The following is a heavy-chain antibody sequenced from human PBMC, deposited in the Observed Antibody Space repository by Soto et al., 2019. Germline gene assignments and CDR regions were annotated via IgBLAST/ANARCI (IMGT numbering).Heavy chain of an antibody. CDR1: GGTFSSYA. Sequence: GASVKVSCKASGGTFSSYAISWVRQAPGQGLEWMGGIIPIFGTANYAQKFQGRVTITADESTSTAYMELSSLRSEDTAVYYCARAPQAGWVVPAAIHRFGFDPWGQGTLVTVSS. J-gene: IGHJ5*02. CDR3: ARAPQAGWVVPAAIHRFGFDP. V-gene: IGHV1-69*13. D-gene: IGHD2-2*01. CDR2: IIPIFGTA.